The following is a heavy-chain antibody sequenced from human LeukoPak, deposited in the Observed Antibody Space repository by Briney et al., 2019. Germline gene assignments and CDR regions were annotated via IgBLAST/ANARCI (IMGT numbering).Heavy chain of an antibody. D-gene: IGHD6-19*01. CDR2: IRYSGRT. CDR3: ARIPDVSGWPFDY. Sequence: SETLSLTCTASDVSINSDFWTWIRQPPGKGLEWIGYIRYSGRTSYNPSLKSRVSISIDTSKNLFSLKVRSVTTADTAIYYCARIPDVSGWPFDYWGQGRMVTVSS. J-gene: IGHJ4*02. CDR1: DVSINSDF. V-gene: IGHV4-59*01.